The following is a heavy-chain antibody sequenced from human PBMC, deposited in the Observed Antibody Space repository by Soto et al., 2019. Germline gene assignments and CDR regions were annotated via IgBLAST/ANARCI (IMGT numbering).Heavy chain of an antibody. Sequence: SETLSLTCAVYGGSFSGYYWSWIRPPPGKGLEWIGEINHSGSTNYNPSLKSRVTISVDTSKNQFSLKLSSVTAADTAVYYCARGRATMVRGVSYFDYWGQGTLVTVSS. V-gene: IGHV4-34*01. CDR2: INHSGST. D-gene: IGHD3-10*01. CDR3: ARGRATMVRGVSYFDY. J-gene: IGHJ4*02. CDR1: GGSFSGYY.